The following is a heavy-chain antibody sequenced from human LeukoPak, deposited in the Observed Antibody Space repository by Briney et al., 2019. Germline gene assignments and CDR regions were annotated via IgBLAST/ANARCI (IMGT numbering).Heavy chain of an antibody. D-gene: IGHD5-24*01. CDR3: ASGDGYNFDY. Sequence: SETLSLTCTVSGGSISSYYWSWIRQPPGKGLEWIGYIYYSGSTNYNPSLKSRVTISVDTSKNQFSLKLSSVTAPDTAVYYCASGDGYNFDYWGQGTLVTVSS. CDR1: GGSISSYY. J-gene: IGHJ4*02. CDR2: IYYSGST. V-gene: IGHV4-59*01.